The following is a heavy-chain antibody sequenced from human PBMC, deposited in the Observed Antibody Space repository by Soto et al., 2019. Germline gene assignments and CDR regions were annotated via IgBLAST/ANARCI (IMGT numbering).Heavy chain of an antibody. CDR3: ARGPYAPPPLLWH. J-gene: IGHJ1*01. CDR1: GFTFSSYA. CDR2: ISYDGSNK. Sequence: PGGSLRLSCAASGFTFSSYAMHWVRQAPGKGLEWVAVISYDGSNKYYADSVKGRFTISRDNSKNTLYLQMNSLRAEDTAVYYCARGPYAPPPLLWHWGQGTLVTVSS. D-gene: IGHD2-15*01. V-gene: IGHV3-30-3*01.